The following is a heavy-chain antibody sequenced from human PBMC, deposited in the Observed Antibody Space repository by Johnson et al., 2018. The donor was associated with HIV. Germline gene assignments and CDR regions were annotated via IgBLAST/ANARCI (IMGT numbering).Heavy chain of an antibody. CDR3: ARDTYSSDACDI. V-gene: IGHV3-20*04. J-gene: IGHJ3*02. Sequence: VQLVESGGGLIQPGGSLRLSCAASGFSFEEYAMHWVRQVPGKGLEWVSGIHWNGGSTGYAESVKGRFTISRDNAKNSLYLQMNSLRAEDTALYYCARDTYSSDACDIWGQGTMVTVSS. CDR2: IHWNGGST. D-gene: IGHD4-11*01. CDR1: GFSFEEYA.